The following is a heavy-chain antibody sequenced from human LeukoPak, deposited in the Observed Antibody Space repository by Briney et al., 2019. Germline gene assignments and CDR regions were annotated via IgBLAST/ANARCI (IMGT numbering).Heavy chain of an antibody. V-gene: IGHV4-39*01. D-gene: IGHD7-27*01. J-gene: IGHJ4*02. Sequence: SETLSLTCTVSGGSISSKNYYWGWIRQPPGKGLEWIGSIYYSGSTYYNASLKSRVTISVDTSKNQFSLKVSSVTAADTAVYYCARGRLTGRYYFDYWGQGTLVTVSS. CDR3: ARGRLTGRYYFDY. CDR2: IYYSGST. CDR1: GGSISSKNYY.